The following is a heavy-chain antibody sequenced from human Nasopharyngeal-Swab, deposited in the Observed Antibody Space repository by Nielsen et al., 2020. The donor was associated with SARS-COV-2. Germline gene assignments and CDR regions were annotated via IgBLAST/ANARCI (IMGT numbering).Heavy chain of an antibody. V-gene: IGHV4-39*01. J-gene: IGHJ3*02. D-gene: IGHD3-22*01. CDR3: ARILPLTQWLLRGNAFDI. Sequence: SETLSLTCTVSGGSISSSSYYWGWIRQPPGKGLEWIGCIYYSGSTYYNPSLQSRVTISVDTSKNQLSLKLSSVNAADMAVYCCARILPLTQWLLRGNAFDIWSQGTMVTVSS. CDR2: IYYSGST. CDR1: GGSISSSSYY.